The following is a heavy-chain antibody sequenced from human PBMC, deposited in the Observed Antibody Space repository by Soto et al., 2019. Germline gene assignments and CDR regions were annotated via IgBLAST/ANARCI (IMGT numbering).Heavy chain of an antibody. CDR2: INHSGST. J-gene: IGHJ2*01. Sequence: SETLSLTCAVFDGSFSGYYWSWIRQPPGKGLEWIGEINHSGSTNYNPSLKSRVTISVDTSKNQFSLKLSSVTAADTAVYYCARGGKQQLVRSQYFDLWGRGTLVTVSS. CDR1: DGSFSGYY. D-gene: IGHD6-13*01. CDR3: ARGGKQQLVRSQYFDL. V-gene: IGHV4-34*01.